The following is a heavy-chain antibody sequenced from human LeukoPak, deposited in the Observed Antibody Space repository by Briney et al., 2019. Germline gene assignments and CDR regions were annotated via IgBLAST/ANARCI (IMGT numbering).Heavy chain of an antibody. D-gene: IGHD3-3*01. CDR1: GFTFSSYS. Sequence: GGSLGLSCAASGFTFSSYSMNWVLQAPGKGLEWVSSISSSSSYIYYADSVKGRFTISRDNAKNSLYLQMNSLRAEDTAVYYCARDRNYDFWSGTTRDAFDIWGQGTMVTVSS. CDR2: ISSSSSYI. V-gene: IGHV3-21*01. J-gene: IGHJ3*02. CDR3: ARDRNYDFWSGTTRDAFDI.